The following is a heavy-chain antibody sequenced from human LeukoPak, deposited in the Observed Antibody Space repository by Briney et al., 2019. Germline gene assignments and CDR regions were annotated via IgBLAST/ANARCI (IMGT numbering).Heavy chain of an antibody. CDR1: DDSFSSHY. D-gene: IGHD4-17*01. CDR3: ARDLVKVTKGFDI. Sequence: SETLSLTCAVSDDSFSSHYWTWIRQPPGKGLEWIGYISYIGSTNYNPSLKSRVTISIDTSKNQFSLKLTSVTAADTTVYYCARDLVKVTKGFDIWGQGTVVSVSS. V-gene: IGHV4-59*11. J-gene: IGHJ3*02. CDR2: ISYIGST.